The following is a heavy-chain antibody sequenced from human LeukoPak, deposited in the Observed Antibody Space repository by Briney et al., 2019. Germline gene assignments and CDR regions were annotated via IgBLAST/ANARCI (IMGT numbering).Heavy chain of an antibody. Sequence: PSETLSLTCTVSGGSISSYYWSWIRQPAGKGLEWIGRIYTSGSTNYNPSLKSRVTMSVDTSKNQFSLKLSSVTAADTAVYYCARDTIRCSSTSCNDAFDIWGQGTMVTVSS. CDR3: ARDTIRCSSTSCNDAFDI. D-gene: IGHD2-2*01. CDR2: IYTSGST. CDR1: GGSISSYY. J-gene: IGHJ3*02. V-gene: IGHV4-4*07.